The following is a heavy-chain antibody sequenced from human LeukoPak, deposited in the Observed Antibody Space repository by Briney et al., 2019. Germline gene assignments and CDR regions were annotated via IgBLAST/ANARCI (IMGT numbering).Heavy chain of an antibody. Sequence: SQTLSLTCVISGDRVSSNSAAWIWIRQSPSRGLEWLGRTYYRSKWYNDYGVSVKSRITINPDTSKNQFSLQLNSVTPEDTAIYYCARDQMGFDPWGQGILVTVSS. D-gene: IGHD5-24*01. CDR3: ARDQMGFDP. V-gene: IGHV6-1*01. J-gene: IGHJ5*02. CDR2: TYYRSKWYN. CDR1: GDRVSSNSAA.